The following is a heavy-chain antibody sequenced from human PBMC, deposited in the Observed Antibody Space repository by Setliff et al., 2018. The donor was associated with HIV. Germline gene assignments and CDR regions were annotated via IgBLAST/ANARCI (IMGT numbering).Heavy chain of an antibody. D-gene: IGHD3-22*01. CDR3: ARAGVYYDSSGYCIDY. Sequence: NPGGSLRLSCAASGFTFSSYSMNWVRQAPGKGLEWVSSISSGSSYIYYAESVKGRFTISRDNAKNSLYLQMNSLRAEDTAVYYCARAGVYYDSSGYCIDYWGQGTLVTVSS. CDR1: GFTFSSYS. V-gene: IGHV3-21*01. J-gene: IGHJ4*02. CDR2: ISSGSSYI.